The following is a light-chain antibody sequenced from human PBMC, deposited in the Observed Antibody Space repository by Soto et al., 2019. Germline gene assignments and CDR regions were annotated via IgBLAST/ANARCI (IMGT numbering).Light chain of an antibody. CDR3: QQTYNSEFT. Sequence: EIQMTQSPSSLSASVGDRVTITCRAGQTIGKYLSWYQQKPGKAPRLLMYAASTLQSGVPSRFRGSGSGTDFTLSINSLQPEDFATYYCQQTYNSEFTFGPGTKVDIK. CDR1: QTIGKY. J-gene: IGKJ3*01. V-gene: IGKV1-39*01. CDR2: AAS.